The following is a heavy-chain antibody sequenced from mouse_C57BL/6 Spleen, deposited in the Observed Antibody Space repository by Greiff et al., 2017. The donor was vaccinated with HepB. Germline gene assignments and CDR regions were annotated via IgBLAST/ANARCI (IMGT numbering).Heavy chain of an antibody. CDR3: ASGTSYYGSSYRYFDV. Sequence: VQLQQSGAELVKPGASVKISCKASGYAFSSYWMNWVKQRPGKGLEWIGQIYPGDGDTSYNGKFKGKATLTADKSSSTAYMQLRSLTSEDSAVYFCASGTSYYGSSYRYFDVRGTGTTVTVST. D-gene: IGHD1-1*01. CDR2: IYPGDGDT. J-gene: IGHJ1*03. CDR1: GYAFSSYW. V-gene: IGHV1-80*01.